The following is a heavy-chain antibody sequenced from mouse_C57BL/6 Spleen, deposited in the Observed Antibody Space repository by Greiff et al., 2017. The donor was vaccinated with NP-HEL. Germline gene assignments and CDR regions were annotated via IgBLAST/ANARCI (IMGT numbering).Heavy chain of an antibody. V-gene: IGHV1-66*01. J-gene: IGHJ2*01. CDR2: IYPGSGNT. Sequence: QVQLQQSGPELVKPGASVKISCKASGYSFTSYYIHWVKQRPGQGLEWIGWIYPGSGNTKYNEKFKGKATLTADTSSSTAYMQLSSLTSEDSAVYYCARGGFATYGSSYDFDYWGQGTTLTVSS. D-gene: IGHD1-1*01. CDR1: GYSFTSYY. CDR3: ARGGFATYGSSYDFDY.